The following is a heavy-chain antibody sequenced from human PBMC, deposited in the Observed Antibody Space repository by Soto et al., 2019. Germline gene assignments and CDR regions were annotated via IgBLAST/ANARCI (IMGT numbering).Heavy chain of an antibody. CDR1: GGTFSSYA. CDR2: IIPIFGTA. V-gene: IGHV1-69*13. CDR3: VNYSNYYYGMDV. J-gene: IGHJ6*02. Sequence: GASVKVSCKASGGTFSSYAISWVRQAPGQGLEWMGGIIPIFGTANYAQKFQGRVTITADESTSTAYMELSSLRSEDTAVYYCVNYSNYYYGMDVWGQGTTVTVSS. D-gene: IGHD4-4*01.